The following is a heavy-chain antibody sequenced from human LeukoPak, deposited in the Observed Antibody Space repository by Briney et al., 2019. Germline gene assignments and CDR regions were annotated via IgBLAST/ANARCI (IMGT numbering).Heavy chain of an antibody. CDR2: IYYSGST. CDR1: GGSISSSSYY. J-gene: IGHJ3*02. Sequence: SETLSLTCTVSGGSISSSSYYWGWIRQPPGKGLEWIGSIYYSGSTYYNPSLKSRVTISVDTSKNQFSLKLSSVTAADTAVYYCARLASDYYDSSGYPQAAFAFDIWGQGTMVTVSS. CDR3: ARLASDYYDSSGYPQAAFAFDI. D-gene: IGHD3-22*01. V-gene: IGHV4-39*07.